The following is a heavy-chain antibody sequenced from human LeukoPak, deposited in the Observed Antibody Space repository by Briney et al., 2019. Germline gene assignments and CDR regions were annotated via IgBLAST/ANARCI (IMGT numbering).Heavy chain of an antibody. CDR1: GGSISSSSYY. D-gene: IGHD3-22*01. J-gene: IGHJ5*02. CDR2: IYYSGST. CDR3: ARGSYYYDSSGYYWFDP. Sequence: PSETLSLTCTVSGGSISSSSYYWGWIRQPPGKGLEWIGSIYYSGSTYYNPSLKSRVTISVDTSKNQFSLKLSSVTAADTAVYYRARGSYYYDSSGYYWFDPWGQGTLVTVSS. V-gene: IGHV4-39*07.